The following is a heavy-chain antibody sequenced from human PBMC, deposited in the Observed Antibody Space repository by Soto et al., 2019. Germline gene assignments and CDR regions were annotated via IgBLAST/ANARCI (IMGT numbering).Heavy chain of an antibody. Sequence: ASVKGSCKAAGYTFTGYYMHWVRQAPGQGLEWMGWINPNSGGTNYAQKFQGRVTMTRDTSISTAYMELSRLRSDDTAVYYCARDQGMQAGDAFDIWGQGTMVTVSS. CDR2: INPNSGGT. CDR1: GYTFTGYY. J-gene: IGHJ3*02. V-gene: IGHV1-2*02. CDR3: ARDQGMQAGDAFDI.